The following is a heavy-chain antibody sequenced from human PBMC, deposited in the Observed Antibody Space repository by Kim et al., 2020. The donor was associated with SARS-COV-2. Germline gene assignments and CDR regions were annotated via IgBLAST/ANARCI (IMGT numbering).Heavy chain of an antibody. CDR3: ARGFWSGYNYYYYGMDV. V-gene: IGHV4-30-2*05. J-gene: IGHJ6*02. Sequence: LKSRVTISEDTSKNQFALKLSSVTAADTAVYYCARGFWSGYNYYYYGMDVWGQGTTVTVSS. D-gene: IGHD3-3*01.